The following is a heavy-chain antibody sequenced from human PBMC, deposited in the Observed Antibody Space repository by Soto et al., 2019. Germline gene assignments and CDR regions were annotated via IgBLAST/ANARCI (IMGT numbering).Heavy chain of an antibody. V-gene: IGHV1-69*01. CDR3: ARDLKTAAMSDYYYGMHV. J-gene: IGHJ6*02. CDR1: GGTFSSYA. CDR2: IIRSYGTA. D-gene: IGHD2-2*01. Sequence: QVQLVQSGAEVKKPGSSVKVSCKASGGTFSSYAISWVRQAPGQGLEWMGGIIRSYGTANYEQKHQGRVTITADESTSTAFMELRSLRSEDTAVYYCARDLKTAAMSDYYYGMHVWGQGTTVTVSS.